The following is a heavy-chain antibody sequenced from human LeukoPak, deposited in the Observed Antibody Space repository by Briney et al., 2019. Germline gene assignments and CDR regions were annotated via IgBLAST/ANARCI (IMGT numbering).Heavy chain of an antibody. CDR3: AKILIGYSGYSDY. J-gene: IGHJ4*02. CDR2: ISGSGGST. D-gene: IGHD5-12*01. Sequence: GGSLRLSCAASGFTFSSYAMSWVRQAPGKGLEWVSAISGSGGSTYYADSVKGRFTISRDNSKNTLYLQMNSLRAEDTAVYYCAKILIGYSGYSDYWGQETLVTVSS. CDR1: GFTFSSYA. V-gene: IGHV3-23*01.